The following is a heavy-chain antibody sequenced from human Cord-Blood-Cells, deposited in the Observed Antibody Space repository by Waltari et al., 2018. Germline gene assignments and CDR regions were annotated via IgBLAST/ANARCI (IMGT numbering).Heavy chain of an antibody. J-gene: IGHJ6*03. CDR1: GGTFSSYA. CDR2: IIPILGIA. V-gene: IGHV1-69*01. CDR3: ARETRYYYYMDV. Sequence: QVQLVQSGAEVKKPGSSVKVSCKASGGTFSSYATSWVRQAPGQGLAWMGGIIPILGIANYAQKFQGRVTITADESTSTAYMELSSLRSEDTAVYYCARETRYYYYMDVWGKGTTVTVSS.